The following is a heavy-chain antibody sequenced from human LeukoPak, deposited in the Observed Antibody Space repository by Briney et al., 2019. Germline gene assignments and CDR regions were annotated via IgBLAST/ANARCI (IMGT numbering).Heavy chain of an antibody. Sequence: PSETLSLTCAVSGGSIRSYFWSWIRQPAGKGPEWIGRIYTGGNTNYNPSLRSRVTMSVDTSMNQVSLKLSSVTAADTAVYYCARGERWYTLDYWGQGTLVTVSS. CDR3: ARGERWYTLDY. D-gene: IGHD4-23*01. J-gene: IGHJ4*02. V-gene: IGHV4-4*07. CDR1: GGSIRSYF. CDR2: IYTGGNT.